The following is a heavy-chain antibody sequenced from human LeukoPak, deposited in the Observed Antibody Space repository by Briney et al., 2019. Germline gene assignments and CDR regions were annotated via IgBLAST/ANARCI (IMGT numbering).Heavy chain of an antibody. CDR2: IYYSGST. CDR3: ARVQYYYDSSGYYSGYYYYYMDV. CDR1: GGSISSSSYY. Sequence: PSETLSLTCTVSGGSISSSSYYWGWIRQPPGKGLEWIGSIYYSGSTYYNPSLKSQVTISVDTSKNQFSLKLSSVTAADTAVYYCARVQYYYDSSGYYSGYYYYYMDVWGKGTTVTVSS. D-gene: IGHD3-22*01. J-gene: IGHJ6*03. V-gene: IGHV4-39*01.